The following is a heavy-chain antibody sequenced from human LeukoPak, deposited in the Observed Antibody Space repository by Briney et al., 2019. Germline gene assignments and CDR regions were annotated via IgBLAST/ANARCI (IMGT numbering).Heavy chain of an antibody. CDR2: ISGSGGST. V-gene: IGHV3-23*01. CDR1: GFTLSSYA. J-gene: IGHJ6*04. D-gene: IGHD3-10*02. CDR3: AELGVTMIGGV. Sequence: GGSLRLSCAASGFTLSSYAMSWVRQAPGKGLEWVSAISGSGGSTYYADSVKGRFTISRDNAKNSLYLQMNSLRAEDTAVYYCAELGVTMIGGVWGKGTTVTISS.